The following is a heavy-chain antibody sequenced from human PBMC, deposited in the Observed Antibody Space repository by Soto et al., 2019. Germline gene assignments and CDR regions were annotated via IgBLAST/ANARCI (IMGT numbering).Heavy chain of an antibody. CDR2: IYYSGST. J-gene: IGHJ4*02. Sequence: SETLSLTCTVSGGSISSYYWSWIRQPPGKGLEWIGYIYYSGSTNYNPSLKSRVTISVDTSKNQFSLKLSSVTAADTAVYYCARDGDYYGSGSYHPFDYWGQGTLVTVSS. D-gene: IGHD3-10*01. CDR1: GGSISSYY. V-gene: IGHV4-59*01. CDR3: ARDGDYYGSGSYHPFDY.